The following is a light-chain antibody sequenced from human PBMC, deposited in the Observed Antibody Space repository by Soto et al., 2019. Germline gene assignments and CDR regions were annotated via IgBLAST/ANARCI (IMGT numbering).Light chain of an antibody. Sequence: QTVVTQPPSASGTPGQRVTISCSGSSSNIGSNTVNWYQQLPGTAPKLLIYLNNQRPSGVPDRFSGSKSGTSASLAISGLQSEDEADYYRAAWDDSLNGYVVFGGGTKLTVL. CDR3: AAWDDSLNGYVV. V-gene: IGLV1-44*01. CDR1: SSNIGSNT. J-gene: IGLJ2*01. CDR2: LNN.